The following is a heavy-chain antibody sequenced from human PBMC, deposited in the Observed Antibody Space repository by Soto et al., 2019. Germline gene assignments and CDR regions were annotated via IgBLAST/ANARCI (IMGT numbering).Heavy chain of an antibody. Sequence: RASVKVSCKASGGTFSSYAISWVRQAPGQGLEWMGGIIPIFGTANYAQRFQGRVTITADKSTSTAYMELSSLRSEDTAVYYCASQLPSLYCTGSTSCYTGSRPLDYWGQGTLVTVSS. D-gene: IGHD2-2*02. CDR3: ASQLPSLYCTGSTSCYTGSRPLDY. V-gene: IGHV1-69*06. CDR1: GGTFSSYA. J-gene: IGHJ4*02. CDR2: IIPIFGTA.